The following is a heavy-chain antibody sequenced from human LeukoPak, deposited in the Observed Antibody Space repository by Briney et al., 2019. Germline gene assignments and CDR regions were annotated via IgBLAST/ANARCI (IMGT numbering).Heavy chain of an antibody. CDR3: ARIAVAGHYFDY. CDR2: IYYSGST. Sequence: SETLSLTCTVSGGSISSSSYYWGWIRQPPGKGLEWIGSIYYSGSTYYNPSLKSRVTISVDTSKNQFSLKLSSVIAADTAVHYCARIAVAGHYFDYWGQGTLVTVSS. V-gene: IGHV4-39*01. D-gene: IGHD6-19*01. CDR1: GGSISSSSYY. J-gene: IGHJ4*02.